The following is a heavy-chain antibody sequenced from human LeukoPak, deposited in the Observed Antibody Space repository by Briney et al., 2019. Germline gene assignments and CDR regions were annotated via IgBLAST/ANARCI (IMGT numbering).Heavy chain of an antibody. CDR1: GFTFSSYG. V-gene: IGHV3-33*01. Sequence: RPGGSLRLSCAASGFTFSSYGMHWVRQAPGKGLEWVAVIWYDGSNKYYADSVKGRFTISRDNSKNTLYLQMNSLRAEDTAVYYCARDSGCVSVDAFDIWGQGTMVTVSS. J-gene: IGHJ3*02. D-gene: IGHD6-19*01. CDR3: ARDSGCVSVDAFDI. CDR2: IWYDGSNK.